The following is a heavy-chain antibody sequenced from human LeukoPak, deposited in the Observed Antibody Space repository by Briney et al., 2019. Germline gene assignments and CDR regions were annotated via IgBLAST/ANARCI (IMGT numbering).Heavy chain of an antibody. J-gene: IGHJ4*02. CDR1: GFTFSSYW. CDR3: AIAPNWGTHS. Sequence: GGSLRLSCAASGFTFSSYWMSWVRQAPGKGLEWVANIKQDGSEKYYVDSVKGRFTISRDNSKNALYLQMNSLRVEDTAVYYCAIAPNWGTHSWGQGVLVTVSS. CDR2: IKQDGSEK. D-gene: IGHD7-27*01. V-gene: IGHV3-7*03.